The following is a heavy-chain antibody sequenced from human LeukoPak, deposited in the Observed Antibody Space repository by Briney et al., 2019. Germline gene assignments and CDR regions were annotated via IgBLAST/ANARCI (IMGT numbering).Heavy chain of an antibody. CDR1: GFSFSTYG. V-gene: IGHV3-7*01. CDR2: IKQDGSEE. Sequence: GGSLRLSCAASGFSFSTYGMTWVRQAPGKGLEWVANIKQDGSEENYVDSVKGRFTISRDNSKNTLYLQMNSLRAEDTAVYYCARDGSAAADYWGQGTLVTVSS. D-gene: IGHD6-13*01. CDR3: ARDGSAAADY. J-gene: IGHJ4*02.